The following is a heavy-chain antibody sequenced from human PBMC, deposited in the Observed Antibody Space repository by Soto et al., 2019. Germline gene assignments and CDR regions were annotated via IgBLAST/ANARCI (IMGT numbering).Heavy chain of an antibody. V-gene: IGHV1-46*01. CDR1: GCTFSSYG. Sequence: ASVKVSCKASGCTFSSYGISWVRQAPGQGLEWMGVMNPSVGSTSYAQKFQGRVTMTGDTSTRTAYMELSSLRSEDTAVYYCARPPVAGTQSSGYFCYWGQGTLVT. J-gene: IGHJ4*02. CDR2: MNPSVGST. D-gene: IGHD6-19*01. CDR3: ARPPVAGTQSSGYFCY.